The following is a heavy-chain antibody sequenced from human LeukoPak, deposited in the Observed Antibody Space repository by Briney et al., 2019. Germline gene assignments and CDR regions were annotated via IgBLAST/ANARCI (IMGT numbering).Heavy chain of an antibody. J-gene: IGHJ6*02. CDR3: AKVLPPQISSNYYDYYYVMDV. CDR2: IRYDGSNK. V-gene: IGHV3-30*02. CDR1: GFTFSSYG. D-gene: IGHD1-1*01. Sequence: PGGSLRLSCAASGFTFSSYGMHWVRQAPGKGLEWVAFIRYDGSNKYYADSVKGRFTISRDNSKNTLYLQMNSMGAEETAVYYCAKVLPPQISSNYYDYYYVMDVWGQGITVSVS.